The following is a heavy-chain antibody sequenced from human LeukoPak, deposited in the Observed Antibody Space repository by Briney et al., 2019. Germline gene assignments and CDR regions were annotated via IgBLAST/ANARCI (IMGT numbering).Heavy chain of an antibody. V-gene: IGHV3-23*01. J-gene: IGHJ4*02. D-gene: IGHD1-26*01. Sequence: GGSLRLSCAASGFTFSDYYMNWVRQAPGKGPEWVSAITIGGGSTYYADSVKGRFTISRDNSKSMLYLQMSSLRAEDTAVYYCAKAGWSWYFDSWGQGTLVTVSS. CDR2: ITIGGGST. CDR1: GFTFSDYY. CDR3: AKAGWSWYFDS.